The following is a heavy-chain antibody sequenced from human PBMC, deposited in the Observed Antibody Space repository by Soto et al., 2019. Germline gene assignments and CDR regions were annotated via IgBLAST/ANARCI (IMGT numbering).Heavy chain of an antibody. Sequence: ASVKVSCKASGYTFTSYGISWVRQAPGQGLEWMGWISAYNGSTNYAQKLQGRVTMTTDTSTSTAYMELRSLRSDDTAVYYCAREDYDFWRTPFGMDVWGQGTTVTVSS. CDR1: GYTFTSYG. J-gene: IGHJ6*02. D-gene: IGHD3-3*01. V-gene: IGHV1-18*04. CDR3: AREDYDFWRTPFGMDV. CDR2: ISAYNGST.